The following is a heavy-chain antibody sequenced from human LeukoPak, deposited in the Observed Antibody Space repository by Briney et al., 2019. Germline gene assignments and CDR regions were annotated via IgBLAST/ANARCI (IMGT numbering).Heavy chain of an antibody. CDR3: ARVPGARRYSSSWYNY. J-gene: IGHJ4*02. Sequence: ASVKVSCKASGYTFTSYDINWVRQATGQGLEWMGWMNPNSGNTDYAQKFQGRVTMTRNTSISTAYMELSSLRSEDTAVYYCARVPGARRYSSSWYNYWGQGTLVTVSS. V-gene: IGHV1-8*01. CDR2: MNPNSGNT. CDR1: GYTFTSYD. D-gene: IGHD6-13*01.